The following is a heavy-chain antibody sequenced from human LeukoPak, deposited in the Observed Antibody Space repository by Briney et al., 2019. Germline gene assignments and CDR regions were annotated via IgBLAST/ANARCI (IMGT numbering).Heavy chain of an antibody. Sequence: ASVRVSCKASGYTFNTSLISWVRQAPGEGLEWMGWISTYSGRTQDAQMFQGRATMTTDTSTNTAYMDLRSLRSDDTAVYYCARGEPTLDYWGQGTLVTVSS. V-gene: IGHV1-18*01. CDR2: ISTYSGRT. D-gene: IGHD1-26*01. J-gene: IGHJ4*02. CDR1: GYTFNTSL. CDR3: ARGEPTLDY.